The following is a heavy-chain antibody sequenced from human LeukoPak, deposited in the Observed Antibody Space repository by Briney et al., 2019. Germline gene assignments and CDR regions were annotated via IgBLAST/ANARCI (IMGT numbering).Heavy chain of an antibody. CDR2: IQFDGTDI. CDR1: GFTFSEYG. CDR3: AKELKAVAGLDY. J-gene: IGHJ4*02. Sequence: PGGSPRLSCAASGFTFSEYGVHWVRQAPGKGLEWVAFIQFDGTDIFYVDSVKGRFTISRDNSKNTLYLQMNSLRAEDTAVYYCAKELKAVAGLDYWGQGTLVTVSS. D-gene: IGHD6-19*01. V-gene: IGHV3-30*02.